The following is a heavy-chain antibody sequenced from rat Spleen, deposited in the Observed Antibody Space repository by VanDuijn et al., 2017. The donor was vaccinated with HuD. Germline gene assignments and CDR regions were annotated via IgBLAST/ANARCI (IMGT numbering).Heavy chain of an antibody. CDR1: GFSLTSYT. CDR3: ARADVAAISTDGI. J-gene: IGHJ2*01. V-gene: IGHV2-15*01. D-gene: IGHD1-2*01. CDR2: IWGDGST. Sequence: QVQLKESGPGLVQPSQTLSLTCTVSGFSLTSYTISWVRQPPRRGLEWMGVIWGDGSTDYNLALKSRLSITRDTSKSQVLLKMNSLQTEDTATYFCARADVAAISTDGIWGQGIMVTVSS.